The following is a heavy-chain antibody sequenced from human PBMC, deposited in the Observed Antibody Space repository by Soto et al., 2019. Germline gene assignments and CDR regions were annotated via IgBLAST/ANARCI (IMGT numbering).Heavy chain of an antibody. CDR1: GFSFSTYG. Sequence: PGGSLRLSCAASGFSFSTYGMYWVRQAPGKGLEWMAVISNDGSNKYYADSVKGRFTISRDNSKDTLFLQMNSLRGEDTAIYYCAKVIRAVSDSSNFYCFYGMDGWGQGTTVTVSS. J-gene: IGHJ6*02. V-gene: IGHV3-30*18. D-gene: IGHD6-6*01. CDR3: AKVIRAVSDSSNFYCFYGMDG. CDR2: ISNDGSNK.